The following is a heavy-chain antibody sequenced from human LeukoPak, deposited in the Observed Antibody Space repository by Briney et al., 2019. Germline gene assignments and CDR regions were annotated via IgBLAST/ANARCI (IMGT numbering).Heavy chain of an antibody. D-gene: IGHD2-15*01. V-gene: IGHV1-18*01. CDR3: ARGYCSGGSCYYPSWFDP. J-gene: IGHJ5*02. CDR2: ISAYNGNT. CDR1: GYTFTSYG. Sequence: ASVKVSCKASGYTFTSYGISWVRQAPGQGLEWMGWISAYNGNTNYAQKLQGRVTMTTDTSTSTAYMELRSLRSDDTAVYYCARGYCSGGSCYYPSWFDPWGQGTLVTVSS.